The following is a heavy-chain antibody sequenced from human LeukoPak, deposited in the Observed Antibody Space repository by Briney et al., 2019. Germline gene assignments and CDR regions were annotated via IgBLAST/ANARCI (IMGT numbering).Heavy chain of an antibody. V-gene: IGHV3-7*04. CDR3: TRVGYIDEGIDY. Sequence: GGSLRLSCVASGFPFSSYWMTWVRQAPGKGLEWVANKKQDGSKKSYVDSVKGRFTISRDNAKNSLYLQMNSLRAEDTAIYYCTRVGYIDEGIDYWGQGTLVTVSS. J-gene: IGHJ4*02. CDR2: KKQDGSKK. CDR1: GFPFSSYW. D-gene: IGHD5-24*01.